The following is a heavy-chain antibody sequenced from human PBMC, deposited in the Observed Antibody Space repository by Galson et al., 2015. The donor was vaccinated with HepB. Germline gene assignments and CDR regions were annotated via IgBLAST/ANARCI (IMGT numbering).Heavy chain of an antibody. CDR1: GFTFSSYG. V-gene: IGHV3-30*18. J-gene: IGHJ6*03. CDR2: ISYDGSNK. CDR3: AKDLDIGDSSSKYYYYYMDV. Sequence: SLRLSCAASGFTFSSYGMHWVRQAPGKGLEWVAVISYDGSNKYYADSVKGRFTISRDNSKNTLYLQMNSLRAEDTAVYYCAKDLDIGDSSSKYYYYYMDVWGKGTTVTVSS. D-gene: IGHD6-13*01.